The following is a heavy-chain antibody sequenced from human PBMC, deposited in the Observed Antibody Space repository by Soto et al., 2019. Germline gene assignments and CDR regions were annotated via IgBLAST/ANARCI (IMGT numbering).Heavy chain of an antibody. Sequence: GGSLRLSCAASGFTFSSYGMHWVRQAPGKGLEWVAVISYDGSNKYYADSVKSRFTISRDNSKNTLYLQMNSLRAEDTAVYYCATAYYYYYGMDVWGQGTTVTVSS. V-gene: IGHV3-30*03. CDR1: GFTFSSYG. CDR2: ISYDGSNK. J-gene: IGHJ6*02. CDR3: ATAYYYYYGMDV.